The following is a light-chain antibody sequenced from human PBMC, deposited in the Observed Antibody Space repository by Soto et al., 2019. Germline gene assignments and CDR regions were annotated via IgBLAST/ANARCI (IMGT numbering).Light chain of an antibody. J-gene: IGKJ1*01. CDR2: GAS. CDR1: QSVSSSY. CDR3: RQALRTPPWT. V-gene: IGKV3-20*01. Sequence: VFTPSPGTLYLSPGESATLSCRASQSVSSSYLAWYQQKPGQAPRLLIYGASSRAPGIPDRCSGSGSGTEFTLKISRVEDEDVGVYYCRQALRTPPWTFGEGTKVDIK.